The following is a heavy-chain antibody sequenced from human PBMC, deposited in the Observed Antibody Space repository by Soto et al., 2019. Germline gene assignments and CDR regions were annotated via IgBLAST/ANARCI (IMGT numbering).Heavy chain of an antibody. Sequence: QVHLVQSGAEVKKPGASVKVSCKASGYTFTSYGITWVRQAPGQGLEWMGWISAHNGNTDYAQQLQGRVIVTRETSASTAYMELRSLRSDDTAVYYCARGRYGDYWGQGALVTVSS. J-gene: IGHJ4*02. CDR3: ARGRYGDY. CDR1: GYTFTSYG. D-gene: IGHD1-1*01. CDR2: ISAHNGNT. V-gene: IGHV1-18*01.